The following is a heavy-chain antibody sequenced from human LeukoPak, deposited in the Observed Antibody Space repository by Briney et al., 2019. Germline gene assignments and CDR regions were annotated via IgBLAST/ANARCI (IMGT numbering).Heavy chain of an antibody. CDR1: GGSISSGGYY. V-gene: IGHV4-31*03. CDR3: ARADPYYYDSSGYPRAAFDI. CDR2: IYYSGST. D-gene: IGHD3-22*01. J-gene: IGHJ3*02. Sequence: PSETLSLTCTVSGGSISSGGYYWSWIRQHPGKGPEWIGYIYYSGSTYYNPSLKSRVTISVDTSKNQFSLRLSSVTAADTAVYYCARADPYYYDSSGYPRAAFDIWGQGTMVTVSS.